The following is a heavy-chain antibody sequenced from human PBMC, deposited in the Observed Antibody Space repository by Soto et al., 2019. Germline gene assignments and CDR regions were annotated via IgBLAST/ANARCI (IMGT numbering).Heavy chain of an antibody. J-gene: IGHJ6*02. D-gene: IGHD6-19*01. CDR1: GYTFTSYA. CDR2: INAGNGNT. CDR3: ARDRIAVAGTGTVLRGRWVYYYYGMDV. Sequence: GASVKVSCKASGYTFTSYAMHWVRQAPGQRLEWMGWINAGNGNTKYSQKFQGRVTITRDTSASTAYMELSSLRSEDTAVHYCARDRIAVAGTGTVLRGRWVYYYYGMDVWGQGTTVTVSS. V-gene: IGHV1-3*01.